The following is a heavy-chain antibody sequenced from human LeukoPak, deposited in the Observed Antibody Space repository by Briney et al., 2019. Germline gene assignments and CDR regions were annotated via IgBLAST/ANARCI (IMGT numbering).Heavy chain of an antibody. V-gene: IGHV1-2*02. CDR2: INPNSGDT. CDR3: ARDLSEDDFWSGSNY. CDR1: GYTFTGYY. D-gene: IGHD3-3*01. J-gene: IGHJ4*02. Sequence: ASVKVSCKASGYTFTGYYMHWVRQAPGQGLEWMGWINPNSGDTNYAQKFQGRVTMTRDTSISTAYMELSRLRSDDTTVYYCARDLSEDDFWSGSNYWGQGTLVTVSS.